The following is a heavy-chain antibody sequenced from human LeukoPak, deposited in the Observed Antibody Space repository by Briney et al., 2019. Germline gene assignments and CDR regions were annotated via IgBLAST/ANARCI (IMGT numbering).Heavy chain of an antibody. J-gene: IGHJ4*02. V-gene: IGHV4-39*01. D-gene: IGHD7-27*01. Sequence: SETLSLTCTVSGXSISSSNSYWGWIRQPPGMGLEWIGSIHYRGNTYYNPSLKSRVSISVDTSKNHFSLELSSVAAADTAVYYCARHPATGDGWEDFDYWGQGTLVTVSS. CDR1: GXSISSSNSY. CDR3: ARHPATGDGWEDFDY. CDR2: IHYRGNT.